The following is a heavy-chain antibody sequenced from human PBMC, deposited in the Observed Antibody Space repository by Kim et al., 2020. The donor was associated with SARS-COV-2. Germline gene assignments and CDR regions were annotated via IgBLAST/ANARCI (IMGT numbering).Heavy chain of an antibody. CDR2: ISAYNGNT. J-gene: IGHJ5*02. Sequence: ASVKVSCKASGYTFTSYGISWVRQAPGQGLEWMGWISAYNGNTNYAQKLQGRVTMTTDTSTSTAYMELRSLRSDDTAVYYCARDESDHWNYGGNWFDPWGQGTLVTVSS. V-gene: IGHV1-18*01. CDR3: ARDESDHWNYGGNWFDP. CDR1: GYTFTSYG. D-gene: IGHD1-7*01.